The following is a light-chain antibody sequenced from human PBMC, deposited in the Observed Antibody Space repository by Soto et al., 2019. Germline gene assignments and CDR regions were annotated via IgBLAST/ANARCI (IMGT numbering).Light chain of an antibody. CDR2: EVS. V-gene: IGLV2-14*01. CDR3: ASYTGTSTDVL. Sequence: QSVLTQPPSASGSPGQSVTISCTGTFNDVGGYNYVSWYQQHPGKAPKVMLYEVSHRPSGVSNRFSGSKSANTASLTISGLQPEDEADYYCASYTGTSTDVLFGGGTKLTVL. J-gene: IGLJ2*01. CDR1: FNDVGGYNY.